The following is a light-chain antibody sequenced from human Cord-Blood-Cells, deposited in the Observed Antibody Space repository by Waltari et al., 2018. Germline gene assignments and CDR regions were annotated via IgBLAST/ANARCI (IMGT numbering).Light chain of an antibody. Sequence: QSALNQPPSASGSPGQSVTISCTGTSSDVGGYNYVSWCKQHPGKAPKLMIYEVSKRPSVVPDRFFGSKSGNTASLTVSGLQAEDEADYYCSSCAGSNNLVFGGGTKLTIL. CDR3: SSCAGSNNLV. CDR2: EVS. CDR1: SSDVGGYNY. J-gene: IGLJ2*01. V-gene: IGLV2-8*01.